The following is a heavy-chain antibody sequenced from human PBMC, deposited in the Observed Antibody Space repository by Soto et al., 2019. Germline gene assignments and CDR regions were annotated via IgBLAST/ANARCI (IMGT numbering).Heavy chain of an antibody. J-gene: IGHJ5*02. Sequence: LSLTCTVSGGSISSSSYYWGWIRQPPGKGLEWIGSIYYSGSTYYNPSLKSRVTISVDNAKNSLYLQMNSLRAEDTAVYYCAREGGPTVMDQYNWVDPWGQGTLVTVSS. CDR2: IYYSGST. CDR3: AREGGPTVMDQYNWVDP. V-gene: IGHV4-39*02. D-gene: IGHD5-18*01. CDR1: GGSISSSSYY.